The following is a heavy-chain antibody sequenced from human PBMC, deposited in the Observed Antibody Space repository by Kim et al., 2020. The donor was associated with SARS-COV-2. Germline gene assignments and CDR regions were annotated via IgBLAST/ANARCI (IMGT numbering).Heavy chain of an antibody. V-gene: IGHV7-4-1*02. CDR1: GYTFTSYG. Sequence: ASVKVSCKASGYTFTSYGINWVRQAPGQGLEWVGWINTNTGNPTYAQGFTGRFVFSLDTSVSTAYLQISSLKAEDTAVYYCARYRERMDYWGQGTLVSVSS. CDR2: INTNTGNP. CDR3: ARYRERMDY. J-gene: IGHJ4*02. D-gene: IGHD1-26*01.